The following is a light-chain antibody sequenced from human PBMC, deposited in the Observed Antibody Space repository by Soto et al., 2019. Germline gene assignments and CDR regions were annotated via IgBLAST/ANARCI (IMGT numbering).Light chain of an antibody. J-gene: IGKJ1*01. CDR3: QQYGSSQRT. CDR2: GAS. V-gene: IGKV3-20*01. CDR1: QSVSNNY. Sequence: EILSTYASGTLSLSPVERETLSWRSSQSVSNNYLAWYQQKPGQAPRLIIYGASSRATGIQDRFSGSGSGKDFTLTISRLENEDFAAYYCQQYGSSQRTFGQGTKVDIK.